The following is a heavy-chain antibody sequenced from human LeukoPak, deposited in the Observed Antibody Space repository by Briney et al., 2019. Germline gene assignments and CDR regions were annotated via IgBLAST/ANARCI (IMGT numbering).Heavy chain of an antibody. CDR2: IYYSGST. CDR3: ARHDYSRTNWLDP. J-gene: IGHJ5*02. CDR1: GGSFSGYY. V-gene: IGHV4-34*01. Sequence: SETQSLTCAVYGGSFSGYYWSWIRQPPGKGLEWIGTIYYSGSTYYNPSLKSRLTISVDTSKNQFSLKLSPVTAADTAVYYCARHDYSRTNWLDPWGQGTLVTVSS. D-gene: IGHD6-13*01.